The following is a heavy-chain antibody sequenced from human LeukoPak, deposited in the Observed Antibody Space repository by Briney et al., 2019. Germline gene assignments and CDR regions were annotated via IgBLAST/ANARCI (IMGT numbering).Heavy chain of an antibody. Sequence: PSETLSLTCTVSGDSISSSSYYWGWIRQPPGKGLEWIGNIYYSGSTYYYPSLRSRLTISLDTSKNQFSLTLSSVTAADTAVYYCARLQYYYDSNGYYSLYYFDYWGQGTVVTVSS. D-gene: IGHD3-22*01. CDR3: ARLQYYYDSNGYYSLYYFDY. CDR1: GDSISSSSYY. V-gene: IGHV4-39*01. J-gene: IGHJ4*02. CDR2: IYYSGST.